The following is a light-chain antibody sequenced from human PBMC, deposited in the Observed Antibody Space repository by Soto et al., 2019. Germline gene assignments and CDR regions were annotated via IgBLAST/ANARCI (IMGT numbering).Light chain of an antibody. CDR3: QQYDTYPRT. V-gene: IGKV1-16*02. CDR2: AAS. Sequence: DTQMTQSPSSLSASVGDRVTITCRASQGISKYLAWFQQKPGEAPKPLIYAASTLQSGVPSKFSGSGSGTDFTLTISSLQPEDFATYYCQQYDTYPRTFGQGTKVEI. CDR1: QGISKY. J-gene: IGKJ1*01.